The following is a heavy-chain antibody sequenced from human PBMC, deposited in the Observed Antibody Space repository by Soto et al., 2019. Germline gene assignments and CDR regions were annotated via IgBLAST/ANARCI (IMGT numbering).Heavy chain of an antibody. CDR3: ARAGGYSRKTPNPRPYHMDF. CDR1: GFTFSSFA. J-gene: IGHJ6*01. Sequence: LRLSCAASGFTFSSFAMNWVRQAPGKGLEWVSGISSSDGSTYYADSVKGRFTISRDNSRNTLYLQMNSLRAEDTAVYYCARAGGYSRKTPNPRPYHMDFWGQGTTVIVSS. D-gene: IGHD6-13*01. CDR2: ISSSDGST. V-gene: IGHV3-23*01.